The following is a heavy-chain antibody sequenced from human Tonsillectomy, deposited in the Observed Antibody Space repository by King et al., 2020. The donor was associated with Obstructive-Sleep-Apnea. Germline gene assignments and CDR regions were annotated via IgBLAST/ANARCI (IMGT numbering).Heavy chain of an antibody. J-gene: IGHJ6*04. V-gene: IGHV3-11*06. CDR2: ISTSSSHT. Sequence: VQLVESGGGSVKPGGSLRLSCAASGFTFSDYYMTWIRQAPGKGLEWVSYISTSSSHTDYADSVKGRFTISRDNAKNTLYLQMNSLRTEDTALYYCTRGQYGMDVWGRGPTVTVSS. CDR3: TRGQYGMDV. CDR1: GFTFSDYY.